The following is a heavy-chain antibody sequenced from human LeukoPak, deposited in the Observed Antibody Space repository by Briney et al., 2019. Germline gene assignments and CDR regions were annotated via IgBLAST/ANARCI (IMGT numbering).Heavy chain of an antibody. J-gene: IGHJ4*02. D-gene: IGHD7-27*01. CDR1: GFTFGGYA. Sequence: GGSLRLSCAASGFTFGGYAMSWVRQAPGKGLEWVSSIGGNGGRIYSADSVKGRLTISRDNSKKTLYLQMNSLRAEDTAIYFCAKVHYTGGFPGRNSFDSWGQGTPVTVSS. CDR2: IGGNGGRI. V-gene: IGHV3-23*01. CDR3: AKVHYTGGFPGRNSFDS.